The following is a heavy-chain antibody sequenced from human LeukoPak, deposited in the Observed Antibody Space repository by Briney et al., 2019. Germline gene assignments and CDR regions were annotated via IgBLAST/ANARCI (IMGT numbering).Heavy chain of an antibody. CDR2: ISYDGSNK. V-gene: IGHV3-30*04. CDR1: GFTFSSYA. CDR3: ARALSDI. Sequence: GGSLRLSCAASGFTFSSYAMHWVRQAPGKGLEWVAVISYDGSNKYYADSVKGRFTISGDNSKNTLYLQMNSLRAEDTAVYYCARALSDIWGQGTMVTVSS. J-gene: IGHJ3*02.